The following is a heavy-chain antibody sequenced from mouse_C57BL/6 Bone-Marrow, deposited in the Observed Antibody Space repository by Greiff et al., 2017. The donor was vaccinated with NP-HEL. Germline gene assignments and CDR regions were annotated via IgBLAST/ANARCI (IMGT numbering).Heavy chain of an antibody. V-gene: IGHV1-81*01. J-gene: IGHJ3*01. CDR2: IYPRSGNT. D-gene: IGHD1-2*01. CDR3: ARPAGHYYGRPWFAY. Sequence: QVKLQESGAELARPGASVKLSCKASGYTFTSYGISWVKQRTGQGLEWIGEIYPRSGNTYYNEKFKGKATLTADKSSSTAYMELRSLTSEDSAVYFCARPAGHYYGRPWFAYWGQGTLVTVSA. CDR1: GYTFTSYG.